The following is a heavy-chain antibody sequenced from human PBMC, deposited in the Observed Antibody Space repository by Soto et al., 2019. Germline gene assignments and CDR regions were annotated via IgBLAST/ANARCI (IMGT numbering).Heavy chain of an antibody. CDR2: IWYDGSNK. V-gene: IGHV3-33*01. D-gene: IGHD4-17*01. CDR1: GFTFSSYG. CDR3: ARVPTVTPVFFDY. Sequence: QVQLVESGGGVVQPGRSLRLSCAASGFTFSSYGMHWVRQAPGKGLEWVAVIWYDGSNKYYADSVKGRFTISRDNSKNTLYLQMNSLRAEDTAVYYCARVPTVTPVFFDYWGQGPLVTVSS. J-gene: IGHJ4*02.